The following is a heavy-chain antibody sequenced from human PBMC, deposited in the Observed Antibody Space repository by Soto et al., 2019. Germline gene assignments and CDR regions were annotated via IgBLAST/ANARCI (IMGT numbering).Heavy chain of an antibody. D-gene: IGHD2-2*01. V-gene: IGHV5-51*01. Sequence: PGESLKISCKGSGYSFTSYWIGWVRQMPGKGLEWMGIIYPGDSDTRYSPSFQGQVTISADKSISTAYLQWSSLKASDTAMYYCARHGSQYQLLPGYYYYGMDVWGQGTTVTVSS. CDR2: IYPGDSDT. CDR3: ARHGSQYQLLPGYYYYGMDV. J-gene: IGHJ6*02. CDR1: GYSFTSYW.